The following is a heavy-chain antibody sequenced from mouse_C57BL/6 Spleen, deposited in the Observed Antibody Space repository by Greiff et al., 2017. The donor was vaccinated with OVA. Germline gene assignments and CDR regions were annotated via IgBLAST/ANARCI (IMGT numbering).Heavy chain of an antibody. V-gene: IGHV2-2*01. CDR3: ARMDGYRAWFAY. Sequence: QVQLKESGPGLVQPSQSLSITCTASGFSLTSYGVHWVRQSPGQGLEWLGVIWSGGSTDYYAALISRLSISKDNSKSQVFFKMNSLQADDTGIYYCARMDGYRAWFAYWGQGTLVTVSA. CDR1: GFSLTSYG. J-gene: IGHJ3*01. D-gene: IGHD2-3*01. CDR2: IWSGGST.